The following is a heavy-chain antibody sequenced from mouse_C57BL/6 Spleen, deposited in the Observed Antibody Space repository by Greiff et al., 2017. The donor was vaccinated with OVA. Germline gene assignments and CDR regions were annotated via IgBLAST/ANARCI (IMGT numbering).Heavy chain of an antibody. J-gene: IGHJ4*01. D-gene: IGHD2-5*01. CDR2: IYPGNSDT. CDR3: TRERGYYRNYEGAMDY. CDR1: GYTFTSYW. Sequence: VQLQQSGPVLARPGASVKMSCKTSGYTFTSYWMHWVKQRPGQGLEWIGAIYPGNSDTSYNQKFKGKAKLTAVTSASTAYMELSSLTNEDSAVYYCTRERGYYRNYEGAMDYWGQGTSVTVSS. V-gene: IGHV1-5*01.